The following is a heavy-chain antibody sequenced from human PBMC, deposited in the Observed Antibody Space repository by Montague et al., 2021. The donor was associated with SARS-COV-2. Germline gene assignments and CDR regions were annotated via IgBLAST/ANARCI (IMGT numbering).Heavy chain of an antibody. J-gene: IGHJ4*02. V-gene: IGHV2-70*11. CDR1: GFSLSTSGMC. CDR3: ARMAMVRGVPLDY. Sequence: PALVKPTQTLTPTCTFSGFSLSTSGMCVSWIRQPPGKALEWLARIDWDDDKYYSTSLKTRLTISKDTSKNQVVLTMTNMDPVDTATYYCARMAMVRGVPLDYWGQGTLVTVSS. CDR2: IDWDDDK. D-gene: IGHD3-10*01.